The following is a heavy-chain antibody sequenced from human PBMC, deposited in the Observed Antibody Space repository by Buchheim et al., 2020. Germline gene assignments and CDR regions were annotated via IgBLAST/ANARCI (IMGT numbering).Heavy chain of an antibody. D-gene: IGHD1-26*01. CDR3: AKEGEWELHFDY. Sequence: QVQLVESGGGVVQPGRSLRLSCAASGFTFSSYGMHWVRQAPGKGLEWVAVISYDGSNKYYADSVKGRFTISRANSKTTLYLQMNSLRAEDTAVYYCAKEGEWELHFDYWGQGTL. CDR1: GFTFSSYG. V-gene: IGHV3-30*18. CDR2: ISYDGSNK. J-gene: IGHJ4*02.